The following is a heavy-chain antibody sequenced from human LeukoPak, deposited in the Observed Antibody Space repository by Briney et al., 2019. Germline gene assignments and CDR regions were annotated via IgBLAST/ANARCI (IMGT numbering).Heavy chain of an antibody. D-gene: IGHD3-22*01. Sequence: GGSLRLSCAASGFTFTSFAMTWVRQAPGKGLEWVSTIGGRGGSTDYADSVKGRFTISRDNSKNTVFLQMNSLRDEDTAVYYCAKGLYYYDSSGYPDWGQGTLVTVSS. CDR3: AKGLYYYDSSGYPD. V-gene: IGHV3-23*01. J-gene: IGHJ4*02. CDR2: IGGRGGST. CDR1: GFTFTSFA.